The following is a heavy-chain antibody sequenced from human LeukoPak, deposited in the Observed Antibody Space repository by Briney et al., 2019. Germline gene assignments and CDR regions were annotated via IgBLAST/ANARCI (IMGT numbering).Heavy chain of an antibody. CDR3: ARNNWGIDY. CDR2: ISNDESNK. J-gene: IGHJ4*01. CDR1: GFTFSDYY. D-gene: IGHD1/OR15-1a*01. V-gene: IGHV3-30*03. Sequence: GGSLRLSCAASGFTFSDYYMSWIRQAPGEGLEWVAVISNDESNKYYADSVKGRFTISRDNSKNTLYLQMNSLSAEDTAMYYCARNNWGIDYWGLGTLVTVSS.